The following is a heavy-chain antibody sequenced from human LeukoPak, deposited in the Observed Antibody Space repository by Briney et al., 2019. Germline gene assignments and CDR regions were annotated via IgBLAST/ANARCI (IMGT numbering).Heavy chain of an antibody. V-gene: IGHV3-23*01. CDR3: AKVDYYDSSGNYPNWFDP. Sequence: GGSLRLSCAASGFTFSSYGMHWVRQAPGKGLEWVSTISDSGGSTYYADSLKGRFTISRDNYKNTLYLQMNSLRAEDTAVYYCAKVDYYDSSGNYPNWFDPWGQGILVTVSS. D-gene: IGHD3-22*01. CDR1: GFTFSSYG. CDR2: ISDSGGST. J-gene: IGHJ5*02.